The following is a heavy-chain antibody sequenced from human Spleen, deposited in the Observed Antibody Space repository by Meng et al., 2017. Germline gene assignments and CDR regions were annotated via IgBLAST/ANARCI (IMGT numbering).Heavy chain of an antibody. CDR1: GYSFTTHA. J-gene: IGHJ5*02. D-gene: IGHD3-10*01. V-gene: IGHV7-4-1*02. CDR3: VRGGELLWFDLFGP. CDR2: INTITGKP. Sequence: QVLRGQTGSELKKPGASVKGSCKTSGYSFTTHAVNWVRQAPGQGLEWMGWINTITGKPTYAQGFTGRFLFSLDTSVSTAFLQINSLTTEDTAIYYCVRGGELLWFDLFGPWGQGTLVTVSS.